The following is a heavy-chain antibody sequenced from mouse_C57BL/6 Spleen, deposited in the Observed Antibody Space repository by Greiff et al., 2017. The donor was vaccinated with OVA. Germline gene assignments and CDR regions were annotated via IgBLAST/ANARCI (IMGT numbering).Heavy chain of an antibody. CDR1: VYTFTSYW. Sequence: QVQLQQPGAELVKPGASVKLSCKASVYTFTSYWMHWVKQRPGQGLEWIGMIPPNRGSTTYNEKFKSKATLTVDKSSSTAYMQLSSLTSEDSAVYYCARSGVVEYFDVWGTGTTVTVSS. V-gene: IGHV1-64*01. CDR3: ARSGVVEYFDV. J-gene: IGHJ1*03. CDR2: IPPNRGST. D-gene: IGHD1-1*01.